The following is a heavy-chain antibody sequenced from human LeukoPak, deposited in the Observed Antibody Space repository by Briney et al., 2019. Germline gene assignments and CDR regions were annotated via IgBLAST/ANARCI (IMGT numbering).Heavy chain of an antibody. CDR3: ASTELLNYDFWILFGGYNWFDP. Sequence: SETLSLTCTVSGGSISSSSYYWGWIRQPPGKGLEWIGSIYYSGSTYYNPSLKSRVTISVDTSKNQFSLKLSSVTAADTAVYYCASTELLNYDFWILFGGYNWFDPWGQGTLVTVSS. D-gene: IGHD3-3*01. V-gene: IGHV4-39*01. CDR2: IYYSGST. J-gene: IGHJ5*02. CDR1: GGSISSSSYY.